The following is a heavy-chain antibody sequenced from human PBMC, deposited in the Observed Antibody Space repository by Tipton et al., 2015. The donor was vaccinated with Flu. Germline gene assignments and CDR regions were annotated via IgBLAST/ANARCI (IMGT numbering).Heavy chain of an antibody. D-gene: IGHD3-16*02. Sequence: QSGAEVKKPGASVKVSCKVSGYTFTNYYMHWVRQAPGQGPEWMGIINPSSGDTEYVQKFQGRVTMTRDTSTRIVYMELSSLRSEDTAVYYCAREYRIRLGDLLLRGAFDIWGQGTMVTVSA. CDR3: AREYRIRLGDLLLRGAFDI. J-gene: IGHJ3*02. CDR2: INPSSGDT. V-gene: IGHV1-46*01. CDR1: GYTFTNYY.